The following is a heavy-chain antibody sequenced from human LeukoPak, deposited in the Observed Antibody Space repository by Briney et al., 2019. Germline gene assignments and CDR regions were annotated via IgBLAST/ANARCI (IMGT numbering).Heavy chain of an antibody. Sequence: GGSLRLSCAASGFTFSDYYMNWIRQAPGKGLEWVSYISSSGSTIYYADSVKGRFTISRDNAKNSLYLQMNSLRAEDTAVYYCARDLGYCSGGSCFNWFDPWGQGTLVAVSS. J-gene: IGHJ5*02. CDR1: GFTFSDYY. V-gene: IGHV3-11*01. CDR2: ISSSGSTI. D-gene: IGHD2-15*01. CDR3: ARDLGYCSGGSCFNWFDP.